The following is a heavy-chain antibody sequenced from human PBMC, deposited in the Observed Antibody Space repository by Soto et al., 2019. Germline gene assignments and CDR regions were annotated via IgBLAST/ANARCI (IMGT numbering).Heavy chain of an antibody. CDR2: IYYSGTT. CDR3: ARHKGYGYNYYHGMDV. V-gene: IGHV4-39*01. CDR1: GGSISSTNHY. J-gene: IGHJ6*02. D-gene: IGHD5-18*01. Sequence: SETLSLTCTVSGGSISSTNHYWVWIRQPPGKGLEWIGTIYYSGTTYYHPSLKSRVTISVDTSKNQFSLKLSSVTAADTAVYYCARHKGYGYNYYHGMDVWGQGTTVTVSS.